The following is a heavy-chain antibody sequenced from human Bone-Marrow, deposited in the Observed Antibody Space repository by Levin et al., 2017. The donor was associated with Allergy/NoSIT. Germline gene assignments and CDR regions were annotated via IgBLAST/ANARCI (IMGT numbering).Heavy chain of an antibody. CDR3: ARRRVAAKGFYCYGMDV. CDR1: GGSISSSSW. V-gene: IGHV4-4*02. J-gene: IGHJ6*02. D-gene: IGHD5-12*01. CDR2: VYDSGTT. Sequence: SETLSLTCAVSGGSISSSSWWTWVRQPPGKGLEWIGEVYDSGTTNYNPSLKSRVTLSVDKPKNQFSLNLSSVTAADTAVYYCARRRVAAKGFYCYGMDVWGQGTTVTVSS.